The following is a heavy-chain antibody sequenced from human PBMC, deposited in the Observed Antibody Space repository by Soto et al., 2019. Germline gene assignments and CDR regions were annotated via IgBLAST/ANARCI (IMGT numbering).Heavy chain of an antibody. V-gene: IGHV4-30-4*01. CDR3: ARKGWPDVFDI. CDR2: IYYSGST. Sequence: QVQLQESGPGLVKPSQTLSLTCTVSGGSISSGDYYWSWIRQPPGKGLEWIGYIYYSGSTYYKSSLKSRVIISIDTSKNQFSLKLSSVTAAETAVYYCARKGWPDVFDIWGQGAMVTVSS. J-gene: IGHJ3*02. CDR1: GGSISSGDYY.